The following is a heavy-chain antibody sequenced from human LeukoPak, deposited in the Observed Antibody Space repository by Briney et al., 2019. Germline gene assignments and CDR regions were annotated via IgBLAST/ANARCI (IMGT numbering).Heavy chain of an antibody. CDR1: GGTFSSYA. Sequence: SVKVSCKASGGTFSSYAISWVRQAPGQGLEWMGGINPIFGTANYAQKFQGRVTITTDESTSTAYMELSSLRSEDTAVYYCARDYSSGWYGWFDPWGQGTLVTVSS. D-gene: IGHD6-19*01. V-gene: IGHV1-69*05. J-gene: IGHJ5*02. CDR2: INPIFGTA. CDR3: ARDYSSGWYGWFDP.